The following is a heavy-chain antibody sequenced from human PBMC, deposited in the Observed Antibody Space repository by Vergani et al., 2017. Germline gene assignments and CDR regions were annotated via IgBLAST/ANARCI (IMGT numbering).Heavy chain of an antibody. J-gene: IGHJ4*02. CDR1: GFTFSNAW. D-gene: IGHD5-12*01. CDR3: TTILRWLRSVDY. CDR2: IKSKTDGGTT. V-gene: IGHV3-15*01. Sequence: EVQLVESGGGLVKPGGSLRLSCAASGFTFSNAWMSWVRQAPGKGLEWVGRIKSKTDGGTTDYAAPVKGRFTISRDDSKNTLYLQMNSLKTEDTAVYYCTTILRWLRSVDYWGQGTLVTVSS.